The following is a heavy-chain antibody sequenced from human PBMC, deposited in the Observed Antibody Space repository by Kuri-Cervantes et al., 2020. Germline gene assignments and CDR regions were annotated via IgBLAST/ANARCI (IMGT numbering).Heavy chain of an antibody. CDR2: INPNSGGT. V-gene: IGHV1-2*02. Sequence: TVKVSCKASGYTFTGYYMHWVRQAPGQGLEWMGWINPNSGGTNYAQKLQGRVTMTRDTSTSTVYMELSTLRSEDTAVYYCARARIQLRASDYWGQGTLVTVSS. CDR1: GYTFTGYY. J-gene: IGHJ4*02. D-gene: IGHD5-18*01. CDR3: ARARIQLRASDY.